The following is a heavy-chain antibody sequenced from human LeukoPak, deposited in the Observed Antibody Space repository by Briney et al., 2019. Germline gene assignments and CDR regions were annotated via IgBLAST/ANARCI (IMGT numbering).Heavy chain of an antibody. CDR2: INSDGSST. Sequence: GGSLRLSCAASGFTFSRNWMHWIRQAPGKGLVWVLSINSDGSSTSYADSVKGRCAISRDNAKNTLYLQMNSLRAKDTAVYYSARWEYASDVWGQGTLVTVSS. J-gene: IGHJ3*01. V-gene: IGHV3-74*01. CDR3: ARWEYASDV. CDR1: GFTFSRNW. D-gene: IGHD1-26*01.